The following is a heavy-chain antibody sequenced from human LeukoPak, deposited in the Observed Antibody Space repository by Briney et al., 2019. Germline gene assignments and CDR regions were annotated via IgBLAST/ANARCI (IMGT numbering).Heavy chain of an antibody. J-gene: IGHJ6*03. CDR3: ARCRDKWEVYYYYYMDV. CDR1: GYSISSGYY. Sequence: SETLSLTCAVSGYSISSGYYWGWIRQPPGKGLEWIGSIYHSGSTYYNPSLKSRVTISVDTSKNQFSLKLSSVTAADTAVYYCARCRDKWEVYYYYYMDVWGKGTTVTVSS. CDR2: IYHSGST. V-gene: IGHV4-38-2*01. D-gene: IGHD1-26*01.